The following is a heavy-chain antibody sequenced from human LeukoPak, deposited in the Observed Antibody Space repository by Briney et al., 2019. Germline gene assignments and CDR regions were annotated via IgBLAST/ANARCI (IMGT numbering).Heavy chain of an antibody. V-gene: IGHV1-2*02. CDR2: INPNSGGT. CDR3: ARDRYSSGWSRDGWFDP. Sequence: GASVKVSCKASGYTFTGYYMHWVRQAPGQGLEWMGWINPNSGGTNYAQKFQGRVTMTRDTSTSTAYMELSRLRSDDTAVYYCARDRYSSGWSRDGWFDPWGQGTLVTVSS. J-gene: IGHJ5*02. D-gene: IGHD6-19*01. CDR1: GYTFTGYY.